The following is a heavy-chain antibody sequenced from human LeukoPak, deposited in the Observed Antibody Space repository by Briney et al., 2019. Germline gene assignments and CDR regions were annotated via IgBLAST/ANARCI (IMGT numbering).Heavy chain of an antibody. V-gene: IGHV4-39*07. J-gene: IGHJ3*02. CDR3: ARDTYYYDSSGYSGYDAFDI. CDR2: IYYSGST. CDR1: GGSISSSSYY. D-gene: IGHD3-22*01. Sequence: PPETLSLTCTVSGGSISSSSYYWGWIRQPPGKGLEWIGSIYYSGSTYYNPSLKSRVTISVDTSKNQFSLKLSSVTAADTAVYYCARDTYYYDSSGYSGYDAFDIWGQGTMVTVSS.